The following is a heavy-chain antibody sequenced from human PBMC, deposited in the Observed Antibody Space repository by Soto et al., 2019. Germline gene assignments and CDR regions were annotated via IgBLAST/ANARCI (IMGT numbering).Heavy chain of an antibody. CDR1: GYTFTNYF. D-gene: IGHD3-10*01. CDR2: INSSGGST. J-gene: IGHJ4*02. CDR3: ARERDIIYPFDH. V-gene: IGHV1-46*01. Sequence: ASRKVSCKASGYTFTNYFLHWVRQAPGQGLEWMGIINSSGGSTNYAQRFQGRVTMTRDTSTNTVYMEVSSLRSEDTAVYYCARERDIIYPFDHWGQGPLFPVPS.